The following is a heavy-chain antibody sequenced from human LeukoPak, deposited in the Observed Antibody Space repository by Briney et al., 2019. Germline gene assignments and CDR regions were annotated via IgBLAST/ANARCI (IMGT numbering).Heavy chain of an antibody. CDR1: GFTFSSYA. V-gene: IGHV3-23*01. CDR2: FSGSGGST. Sequence: GGSLRLSCAASGFTFSSYAMSWVRQAPGKGLECISGFSGSGGSTYYADSVKGRFTISRDNSKNTLYLQMNSLRAEDTAVYYCATSLSGWGTYHYMNVWGKGTTVTISS. D-gene: IGHD6-19*01. CDR3: ATSLSGWGTYHYMNV. J-gene: IGHJ6*03.